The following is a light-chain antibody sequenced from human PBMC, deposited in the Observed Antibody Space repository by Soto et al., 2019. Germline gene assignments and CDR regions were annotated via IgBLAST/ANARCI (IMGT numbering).Light chain of an antibody. V-gene: IGKV3-20*01. J-gene: IGKJ4*01. Sequence: EIVLTQSPGTLSLSPGARATLSCRASQSVSTSSLAWYQQKGGQAPRLLIHGASSRATGIPDRFSGSGFGTDFTLTISSLQPEDFATYYCQQTYSTPLTFGGGTKVDI. CDR3: QQTYSTPLT. CDR1: QSVSTSS. CDR2: GAS.